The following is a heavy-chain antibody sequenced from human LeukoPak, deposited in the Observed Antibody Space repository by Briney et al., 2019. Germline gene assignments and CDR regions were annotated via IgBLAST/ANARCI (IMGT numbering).Heavy chain of an antibody. Sequence: GSLRLSCAASGFTFSSYGMHWVRQAPGKGLEWVAFTRYDGSNKYYADSVKGRFTISRDNSKNTLYLQMNSLRAEDTAVYYCAKDSCSSTSCYTRLGYYFDYWGQGTLVTVSS. J-gene: IGHJ4*02. CDR1: GFTFSSYG. CDR3: AKDSCSSTSCYTRLGYYFDY. CDR2: TRYDGSNK. D-gene: IGHD2-2*02. V-gene: IGHV3-30*02.